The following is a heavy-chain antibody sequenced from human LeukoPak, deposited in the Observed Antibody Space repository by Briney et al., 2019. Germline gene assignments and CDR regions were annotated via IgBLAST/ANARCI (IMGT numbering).Heavy chain of an antibody. V-gene: IGHV4-59*01. D-gene: IGHD1-26*01. CDR3: ASSAWWELLPLDY. CDR2: IYYSGST. CDR1: GGSISSYY. J-gene: IGHJ4*02. Sequence: SETLYLTCTVSGGSISSYYWSWIRQPPGEGLEWIGYIYYSGSTNYNPSLKSRVTISVDTSKNQFSLKLSSVTAADTAVYYCASSAWWELLPLDYWGQGTLVTVSS.